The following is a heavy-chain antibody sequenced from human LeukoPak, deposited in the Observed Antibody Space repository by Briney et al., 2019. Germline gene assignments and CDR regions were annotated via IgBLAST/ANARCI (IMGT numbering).Heavy chain of an antibody. CDR3: ARDSSGWYGQGWFDP. V-gene: IGHV1-69*13. J-gene: IGHJ5*02. CDR1: GGTFSSYA. Sequence: SVKVSCKASGGTFSSYAISWVRQAPGQGLEWMGGIIPIFGTANYAQKFQGRVTITADGSTSTAYMELSSLRSEDTAVYYCARDSSGWYGQGWFDPWGQGTLVTVSS. CDR2: IIPIFGTA. D-gene: IGHD6-19*01.